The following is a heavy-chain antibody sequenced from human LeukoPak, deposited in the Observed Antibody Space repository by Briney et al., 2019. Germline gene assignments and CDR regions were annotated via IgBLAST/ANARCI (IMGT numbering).Heavy chain of an antibody. CDR3: AKDIRDGYYDSSGFYPAYYFDY. CDR2: ITWNSGSV. CDR1: GFTFDDYG. J-gene: IGHJ4*02. V-gene: IGHV3-9*01. Sequence: GRSLRLSCAASGFTFDDYGMHWVRQAPGKGLEWVSGITWNSGSVGYADSVKGRFTISRDNAKNCLYLQMNSLRDEDTAVYYCAKDIRDGYYDSSGFYPAYYFDYWGQGTLVTVSS. D-gene: IGHD3-22*01.